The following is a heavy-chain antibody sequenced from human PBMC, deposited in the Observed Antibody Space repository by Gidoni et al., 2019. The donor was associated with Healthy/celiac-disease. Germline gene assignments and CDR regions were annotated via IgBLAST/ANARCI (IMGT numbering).Heavy chain of an antibody. J-gene: IGHJ4*02. CDR3: ARVGRDYYDSSGPFDY. D-gene: IGHD3-22*01. CDR1: GSTFSSYS. Sequence: EVQLVESGGGLVQPGGSLRLSCQAAGSTFSSYSMNWVRQAPGKGLEWVSYSSSSSSTIYYADSVKGRFTISRDNAKNSLYLQMNSLRDEDTAVYYCARVGRDYYDSSGPFDYWGQGTLVTVSS. CDR2: SSSSSSTI. V-gene: IGHV3-48*02.